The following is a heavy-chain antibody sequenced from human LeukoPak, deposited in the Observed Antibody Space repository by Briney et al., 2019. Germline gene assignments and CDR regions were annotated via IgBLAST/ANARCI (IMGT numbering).Heavy chain of an antibody. CDR3: AKVAIFGVVIPFYFDY. CDR2: ISGSGGST. Sequence: GGSLRLSCAASGFTFSSYAMSWVRQAPGKGLEWVSAISGSGGSTYYADSVKGRFTISRDNSKNTLYLQMNSLRAEDTAIYYCAKVAIFGVVIPFYFDYWGQGTLVTVSS. J-gene: IGHJ4*02. CDR1: GFTFSSYA. D-gene: IGHD3-3*01. V-gene: IGHV3-23*01.